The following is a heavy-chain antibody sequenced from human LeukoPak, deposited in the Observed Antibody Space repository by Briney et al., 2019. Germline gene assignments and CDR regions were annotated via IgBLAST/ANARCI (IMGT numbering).Heavy chain of an antibody. D-gene: IGHD6-19*01. Sequence: GGSLRLSCATSGFTFSRYEMNWVRQAPGKGLEWVSYISHSGTSIYYADSVKGRFTFSRDNAKNSLFLQMNSLRAEDTAVYYCARGRAVAGSHYGMDVWGKGTTVTVSS. CDR3: ARGRAVAGSHYGMDV. CDR1: GFTFSRYE. J-gene: IGHJ6*04. CDR2: ISHSGTSI. V-gene: IGHV3-48*03.